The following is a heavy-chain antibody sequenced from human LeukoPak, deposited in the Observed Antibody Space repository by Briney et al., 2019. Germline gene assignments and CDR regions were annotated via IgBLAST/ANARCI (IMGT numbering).Heavy chain of an antibody. V-gene: IGHV3-30*04. CDR2: ISFDGAYR. J-gene: IGHJ4*02. CDR1: GFTSSA. Sequence: PGGSLRLSCAASGFTSSAIHWVRQSPGKGLEWLAIISFDGAYRYYADSVKGRFTISRDISKNTFYLQMSSLTADDAALYYCAKDQQGGAGSGRFDYWGQGTLVTVS. CDR3: AKDQQGGAGSGRFDY. D-gene: IGHD3-10*01.